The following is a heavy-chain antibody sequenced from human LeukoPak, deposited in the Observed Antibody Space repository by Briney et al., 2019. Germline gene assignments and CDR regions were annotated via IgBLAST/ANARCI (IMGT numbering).Heavy chain of an antibody. CDR3: AGVGPWVNPDYYYYMDV. CDR2: IKKDGSEK. V-gene: IGHV3-7*01. Sequence: GGSLRLSCAASGFTFSSYWMSWVRQAPGKGLEWVANIKKDGSEKYYVDSVKGRFTISRDNAKTSLYLQMNSLRAEDTAVYYCAGVGPWVNPDYYYYMDVWGKGTTVTVSS. J-gene: IGHJ6*03. CDR1: GFTFSSYW. D-gene: IGHD1-14*01.